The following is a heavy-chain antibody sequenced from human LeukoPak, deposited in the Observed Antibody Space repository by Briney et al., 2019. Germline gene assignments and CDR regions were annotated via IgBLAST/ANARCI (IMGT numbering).Heavy chain of an antibody. D-gene: IGHD6-13*01. CDR1: GGSISSYY. V-gene: IGHV4-4*07. CDR2: IYTSGST. CDR3: AREPPYSSSWRNWFDP. J-gene: IGHJ5*02. Sequence: SETLSLTFTVSGGSISSYYWSWIRQPAGKGLEWIGRIYTSGSTNYNPSLKSRVTMSVDTSKNQFSLKLSSVTAADTAVYYCAREPPYSSSWRNWFDPWGQGTLVTVSS.